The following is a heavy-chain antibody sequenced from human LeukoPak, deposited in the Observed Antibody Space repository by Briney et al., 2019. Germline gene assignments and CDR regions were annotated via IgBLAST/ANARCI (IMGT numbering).Heavy chain of an antibody. V-gene: IGHV4-59*08. CDR1: GGSIRGYY. D-gene: IGHD3-10*01. J-gene: IGHJ4*02. Sequence: SETLSLTCTVSGGSIRGYYWSWIRQPPGKGLEWIGYIYYSGSTNYNPSLKSLVTISVDTSKNQFSLKLSAVTAADTAVYYCARHEFDSGSLPYFDYWGQGILVTVSS. CDR2: IYYSGST. CDR3: ARHEFDSGSLPYFDY.